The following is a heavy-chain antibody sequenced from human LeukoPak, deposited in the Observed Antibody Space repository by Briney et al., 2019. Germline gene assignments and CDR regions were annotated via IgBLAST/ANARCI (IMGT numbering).Heavy chain of an antibody. CDR2: IIPIFGTA. CDR1: GGTFSSYA. D-gene: IGHD3-22*01. Sequence: SVKVSCKASGGTFSSYAISWVRQAPGQGLEWMGGIIPIFGTANYAQKFQGRVTITADESTSTAYMELSSLRSEDTAVYYCARVADYYDSSGYYLDYWGQGTLVTVSS. CDR3: ARVADYYDSSGYYLDY. J-gene: IGHJ4*02. V-gene: IGHV1-69*13.